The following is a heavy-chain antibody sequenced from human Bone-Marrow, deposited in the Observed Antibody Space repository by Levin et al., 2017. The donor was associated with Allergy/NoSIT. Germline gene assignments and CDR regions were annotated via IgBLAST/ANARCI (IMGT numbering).Heavy chain of an antibody. Sequence: ASVKVSCETSGYTFTSYVMNWVRQTPGQGLEWMGWINTKTGIPTYAQGFRGRFVFSSDTSVSTAYLEISALKTEDTAVYYCATNADWLDPWGQGTLVTVSS. J-gene: IGHJ5*02. CDR2: INTKTGIP. CDR3: ATNADWLDP. CDR1: GYTFTSYV. V-gene: IGHV7-4-1*02.